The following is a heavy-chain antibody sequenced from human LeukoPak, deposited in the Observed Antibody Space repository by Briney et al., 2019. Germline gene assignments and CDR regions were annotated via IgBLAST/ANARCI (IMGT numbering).Heavy chain of an antibody. CDR2: IIPIFGTA. Sequence: GASVKVPCKASGGTFSSYAISWVRQAPGQGLEWMGGIIPIFGTANYAQKFQGRVTITADKSTSTAYMELSSLRSEDTAVYYCARDVGYSSSPTYYYYYYYMDVWGKGTTVTVSS. J-gene: IGHJ6*03. CDR3: ARDVGYSSSPTYYYYYYYMDV. V-gene: IGHV1-69*06. D-gene: IGHD6-6*01. CDR1: GGTFSSYA.